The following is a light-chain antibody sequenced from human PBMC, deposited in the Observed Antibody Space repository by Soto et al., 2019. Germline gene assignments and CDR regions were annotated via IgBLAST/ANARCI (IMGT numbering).Light chain of an antibody. CDR1: QGIRND. CDR2: AAS. CDR3: LQDYIYPYT. J-gene: IGKJ2*01. Sequence: AIQMTQSPSSLSASVGDRVTITCRASQGIRNDLGWYQQKPGKAPNLLIYAASSLQSGVPSRFSGSGSGTDFTLTISSLHPEDFATYYCLQDYIYPYTFGQGTKLEIK. V-gene: IGKV1-6*02.